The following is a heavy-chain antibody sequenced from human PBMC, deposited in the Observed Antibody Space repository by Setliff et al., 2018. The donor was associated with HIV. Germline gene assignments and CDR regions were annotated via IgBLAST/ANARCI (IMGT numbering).Heavy chain of an antibody. D-gene: IGHD4-17*01. Sequence: KASETLSLTCTVSGGSISSNSYYWDWIRQPPGKGLGWIGSIYYSGSTYYNPSLKSRVTISVDTSKNQFSLRLSSVAAADTALYYCARYRDYPYLLFDHWGQGALVTVSS. CDR1: GGSISSNSYY. J-gene: IGHJ4*02. CDR3: ARYRDYPYLLFDH. CDR2: IYYSGST. V-gene: IGHV4-39*07.